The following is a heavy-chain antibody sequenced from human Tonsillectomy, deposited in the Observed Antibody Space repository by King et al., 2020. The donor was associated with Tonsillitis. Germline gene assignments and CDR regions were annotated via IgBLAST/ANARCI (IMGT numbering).Heavy chain of an antibody. CDR3: ARTYGGSYWDPFDY. V-gene: IGHV5-51*01. J-gene: IGHJ4*02. D-gene: IGHD1-26*01. Sequence: VQLVESGAEVKKPGESLKISCKGSGYSFPSQWIGWVRQMPGKGLEWMGIIFPRDSDTRYSPSFQGQVTISAYKSISTAYLQWSNLKASDTAMYYCARTYGGSYWDPFDYWGQGTLVTVSS. CDR2: IFPRDSDT. CDR1: GYSFPSQW.